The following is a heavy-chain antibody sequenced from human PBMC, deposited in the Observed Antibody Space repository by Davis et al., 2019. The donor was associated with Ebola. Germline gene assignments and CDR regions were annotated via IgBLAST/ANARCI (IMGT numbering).Heavy chain of an antibody. D-gene: IGHD2/OR15-2a*01. Sequence: GESLKISCKGSGYEFYGWWIGWVRQVPGKGLEWMGMIYPGDSDTRYSPSFQGQVTISADKSTSTAYLQWTSLKASDTAMYYCARVRPGTTTWNIDGFDMWGQGTRVTVSS. CDR2: IYPGDSDT. V-gene: IGHV5-51*01. CDR1: GYEFYGWW. J-gene: IGHJ3*02. CDR3: ARVRPGTTTWNIDGFDM.